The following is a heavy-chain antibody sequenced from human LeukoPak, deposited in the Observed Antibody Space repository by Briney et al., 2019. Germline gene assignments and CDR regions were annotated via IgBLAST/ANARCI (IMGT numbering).Heavy chain of an antibody. J-gene: IGHJ4*02. V-gene: IGHV1-69*13. D-gene: IGHD1-26*01. CDR3: AKDQRWESPHYLDS. Sequence: ASVKVSCKASGYTFTSYYVHWVRQAPGQGLEWMGGIIPIFGTANYAQKFQGRVTITADESTSTAYMELSSLRSEDTAVYYYAKDQRWESPHYLDSWGQGTLVTVSS. CDR2: IIPIFGTA. CDR1: GYTFTSYY.